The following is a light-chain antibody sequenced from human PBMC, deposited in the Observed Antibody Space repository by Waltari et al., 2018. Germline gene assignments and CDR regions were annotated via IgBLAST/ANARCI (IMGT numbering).Light chain of an antibody. CDR2: EVS. CDR1: SSYIGGYNF. Sequence: QSALTQPASVSGSPGQSITIYCTGTSSYIGGYNFFSWYQQHPDKAPKLIISEVSNRPSGVSDRFSGSKSGNTASLTVSGLQAEDEADYYCSSYTSSITVVFGGGTKLTVL. CDR3: SSYTSSITVV. J-gene: IGLJ2*01. V-gene: IGLV2-14*01.